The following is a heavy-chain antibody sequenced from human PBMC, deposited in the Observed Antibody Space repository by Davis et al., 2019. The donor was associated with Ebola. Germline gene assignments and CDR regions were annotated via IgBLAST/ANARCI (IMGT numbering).Heavy chain of an antibody. CDR1: GFTLTSSG. V-gene: IGHV3-30*03. CDR2: ISYDGNNK. J-gene: IGHJ5*02. Sequence: GSLRLSCAASGFTLTSSGMHWVRQAPGKGLEWVALISYDGNNKFYADSMKGRFTISRDNSKNTLSLQMNSLRPEDTAVYYCAIHMGSTGASPLNHWGQGTLVTVSS. CDR3: AIHMGSTGASPLNH. D-gene: IGHD7-27*01.